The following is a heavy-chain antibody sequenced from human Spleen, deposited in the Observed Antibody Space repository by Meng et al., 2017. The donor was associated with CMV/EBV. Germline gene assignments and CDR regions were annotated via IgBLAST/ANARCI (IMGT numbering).Heavy chain of an antibody. V-gene: IGHV1-2*02. CDR1: GYIFTDSY. CDR3: ARELYQDFIYYGMDV. D-gene: IGHD2-8*01. J-gene: IGHJ6*02. Sequence: ASVKVSCKASGYIFTDSYMHWVRQAPGQGLEWMGWIIPNSGGTNYAQKFQGRVTMTRDTSISTAYMELSRLRSDDTAVYYCARELYQDFIYYGMDVWGQGTTVTVSS. CDR2: IIPNSGGT.